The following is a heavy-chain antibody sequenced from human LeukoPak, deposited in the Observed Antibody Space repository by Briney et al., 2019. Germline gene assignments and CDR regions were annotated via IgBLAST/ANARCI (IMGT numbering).Heavy chain of an antibody. CDR1: GYNFIGHW. Sequence: GESLEISCKGSGYNFIGHWIGWGRQVPGKGLEWMGIIYPGDSDTRYSPSFQGQVTISADKSIDTAYLQWSSLKASDTGMYYCARHRPGYVGGPYYFDYWGQGTLVTVSS. V-gene: IGHV5-51*01. D-gene: IGHD2-2*01. CDR3: ARHRPGYVGGPYYFDY. CDR2: IYPGDSDT. J-gene: IGHJ4*02.